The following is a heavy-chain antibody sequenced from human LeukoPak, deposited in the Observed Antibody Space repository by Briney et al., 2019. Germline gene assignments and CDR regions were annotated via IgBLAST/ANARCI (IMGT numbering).Heavy chain of an antibody. Sequence: GGSLRLSCAASGFTVSSNYMSWVRQAPGKGLEWVSVIYSGGTTYYADSVKGRFTISRDNSKNTLYLQMNSLRAEDTAVYYCARDADYYDSSSYPDYWGQGTLVTVSS. CDR3: ARDADYYDSSSYPDY. CDR2: IYSGGTT. CDR1: GFTVSSNY. J-gene: IGHJ4*02. D-gene: IGHD3-22*01. V-gene: IGHV3-66*01.